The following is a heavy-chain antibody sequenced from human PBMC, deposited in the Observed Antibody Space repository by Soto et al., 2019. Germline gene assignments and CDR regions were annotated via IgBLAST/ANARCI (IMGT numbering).Heavy chain of an antibody. CDR1: GGSFSGYY. D-gene: IGHD3-16*02. Sequence: SETLSLTCAVYGGSFSGYYWSWIRQPPGKGLEWIGEINHSGSTNYNPSLKSRVTISVDTSTNQFSLKLSSVTAAETAVYYCARARYYDCVWGSYRYYYYYGMDVWGQGTTVTVSS. V-gene: IGHV4-34*01. J-gene: IGHJ6*02. CDR2: INHSGST. CDR3: ARARYYDCVWGSYRYYYYYGMDV.